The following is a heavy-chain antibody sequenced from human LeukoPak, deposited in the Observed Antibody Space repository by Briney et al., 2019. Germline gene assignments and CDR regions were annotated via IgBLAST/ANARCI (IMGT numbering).Heavy chain of an antibody. CDR1: GYTFTCYD. J-gene: IGHJ3*02. CDR2: MNPNSGNT. CDR3: ARAAPLESLGDAFDI. V-gene: IGHV1-8*01. Sequence: ATVKVSCKASGYTFTCYDINWVRQATGQGLEWMGWMNPNSGNTGYAQKFQGRVTMTRNTSISTAYMELSSLRSEDTAVYYCARAAPLESLGDAFDIWGQGTTVTVSS. D-gene: IGHD3-16*01.